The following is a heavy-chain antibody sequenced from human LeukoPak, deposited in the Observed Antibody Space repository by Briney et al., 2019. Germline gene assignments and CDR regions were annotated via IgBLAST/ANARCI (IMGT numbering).Heavy chain of an antibody. V-gene: IGHV3-23*01. D-gene: IGHD2-2*02. J-gene: IGHJ3*01. CDR2: LTFSGGST. Sequence: QTGGSLRLSCAASGFTVGNNYMSWVRQAPGKGLEWVSTLTFSGGSTYYADSVKGRFTISRDNSKNTLYLQMNSLRAEDTAVYYCAKGRTEYAYTSDALDVWGHGTMITVSS. CDR1: GFTVGNNY. CDR3: AKGRTEYAYTSDALDV.